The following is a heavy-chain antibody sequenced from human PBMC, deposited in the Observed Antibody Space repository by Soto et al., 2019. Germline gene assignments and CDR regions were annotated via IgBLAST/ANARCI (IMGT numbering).Heavy chain of an antibody. V-gene: IGHV1-69*02. CDR1: AGTFSSYT. D-gene: IGHD6-13*01. Sequence: QVQLVQSGAEVKKPGSSVKVSCKASAGTFSSYTISWVRQAPGQGLEWMGRIIPILGIANYAQKFQGRVTITADKSTRTAYMELSSVRAEDMAVYYWARGLRDGIAAAGSREGDYWGQGTLVTVSS. J-gene: IGHJ4*02. CDR3: ARGLRDGIAAAGSREGDY. CDR2: IIPILGIA.